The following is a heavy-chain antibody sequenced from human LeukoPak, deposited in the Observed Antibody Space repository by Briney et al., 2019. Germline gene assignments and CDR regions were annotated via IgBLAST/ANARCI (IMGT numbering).Heavy chain of an antibody. Sequence: HPGGSLRLSCAASGFIFSSYGMHWVRQAPGKGLEWVAFIQYDGSNKYYADSVKGRFTISRDNSKNTLYLQMNSLRAEDTAVYYCARDSPDSSSSLGWDYWGQGTLVTVSS. CDR2: IQYDGSNK. CDR1: GFIFSSYG. CDR3: ARDSPDSSSSLGWDY. D-gene: IGHD6-6*01. J-gene: IGHJ4*02. V-gene: IGHV3-30*02.